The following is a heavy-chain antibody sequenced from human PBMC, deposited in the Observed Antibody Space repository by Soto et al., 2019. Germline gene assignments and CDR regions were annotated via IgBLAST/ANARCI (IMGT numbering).Heavy chain of an antibody. V-gene: IGHV4-4*07. CDR3: ARGPYDSSGYPFGFDY. CDR2: IYTSGST. J-gene: IGHJ4*02. CDR1: GGSISSYY. D-gene: IGHD3-22*01. Sequence: SGTLSLTCTVSGGSISSYYLSWMRQPAGKGLECIGRIYTSGSTNYNPSLKSRVTMSVDTSKNQFSLKLSSVTAADTAVYYCARGPYDSSGYPFGFDYWGQGTLVTVPS.